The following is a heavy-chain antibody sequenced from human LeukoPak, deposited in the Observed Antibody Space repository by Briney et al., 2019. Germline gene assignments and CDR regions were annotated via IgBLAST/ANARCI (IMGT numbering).Heavy chain of an antibody. CDR3: VREGYNNTWYRS. V-gene: IGHV3-53*01. D-gene: IGHD6-13*01. CDR2: MYSGGKT. J-gene: IGHJ5*02. CDR1: GFTVSSNY. Sequence: GGSLRLSCAASGFTVSSNYMSWVRQAPGKGLEWASVMYSGGKTYYADSVKGRFTISRDNSKNTLHLQVNSLRAEDTAVYYCVREGYNNTWYRSWGQGTLVTVSS.